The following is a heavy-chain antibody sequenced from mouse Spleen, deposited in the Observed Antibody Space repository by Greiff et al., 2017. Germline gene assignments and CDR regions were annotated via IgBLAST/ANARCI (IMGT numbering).Heavy chain of an antibody. J-gene: IGHJ2*01. Sequence: EVQRVESGPGLVKPSQSLSLTCSVTGYSITSGYYWNWIRQFPGNKLEWMGYISYDGSNNYNPSLKNRISITRDTSKNQFFLKLNSVTTEDTATYYCARFSITTVVADYWGQGTTLTVSS. CDR1: GYSITSGYY. D-gene: IGHD1-1*01. CDR3: ARFSITTVVADY. V-gene: IGHV3-6*01. CDR2: ISYDGSN.